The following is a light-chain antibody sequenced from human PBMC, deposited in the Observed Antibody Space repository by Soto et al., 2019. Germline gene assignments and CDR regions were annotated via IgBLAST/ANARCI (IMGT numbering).Light chain of an antibody. CDR3: QQYGSSPT. CDR1: QSVSSSY. Sequence: EIVLTQSPGTLSLSPGERATLACRSSQSVSSSYLAWYQQKPDQAPRLLIYDVSIRPTGIPERFSGSGSGTDFTLTISRLEPEDFAVYYWQQYGSSPTFGQGTKVAIK. J-gene: IGKJ1*01. CDR2: DVS. V-gene: IGKV3-20*01.